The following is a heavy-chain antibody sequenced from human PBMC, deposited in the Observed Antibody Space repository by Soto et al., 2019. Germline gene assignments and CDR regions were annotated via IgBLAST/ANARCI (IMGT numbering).Heavy chain of an antibody. CDR3: ARGSKGTYGMDV. D-gene: IGHD3-10*01. CDR1: GYTFRSYD. V-gene: IGHV3-13*01. J-gene: IGHJ6*02. CDR2: IGSAGDS. Sequence: PGGSLRLSCAASGYTFRSYDVHWVRQVTGKGLEWVSVIGSAGDSNYAPSVKGRFTISRENAKNSLYLQMNSLRAGDTAVYYCARGSKGTYGMDVWGQGTTVTVSS.